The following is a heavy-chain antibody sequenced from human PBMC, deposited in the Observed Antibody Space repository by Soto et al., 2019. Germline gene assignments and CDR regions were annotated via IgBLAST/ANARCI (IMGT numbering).Heavy chain of an antibody. CDR3: ARDLCLVGGYYYGMDV. J-gene: IGHJ6*02. Sequence: SVKVSCKSSGGTFSSYAISWVRQAPGQGLEWMGGIIPIFGTANYAQKFQGRVTITADKSTSTAYMELSSLRSEDTAVYYCARDLCLVGGYYYGMDVWGQGTTVTVSS. D-gene: IGHD2-15*01. CDR1: GGTFSSYA. CDR2: IIPIFGTA. V-gene: IGHV1-69*06.